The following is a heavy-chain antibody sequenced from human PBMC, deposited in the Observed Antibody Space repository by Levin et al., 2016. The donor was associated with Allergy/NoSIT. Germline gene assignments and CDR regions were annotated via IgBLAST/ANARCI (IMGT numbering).Heavy chain of an antibody. CDR3: ARLGCTNGVCQKKYNWFDP. Sequence: GESLKISCKGSGYSFTSYWIGWVRQMPGKGLEWMGIIYPGDSDTRYSPSFQGQVTISADKSISTAYLQWSSLKASDTAMYYCARLGCTNGVCQKKYNWFDPWGQGTLVTVSS. D-gene: IGHD2-8*01. CDR2: IYPGDSDT. CDR1: GYSFTSYW. V-gene: IGHV5-51*01. J-gene: IGHJ5*02.